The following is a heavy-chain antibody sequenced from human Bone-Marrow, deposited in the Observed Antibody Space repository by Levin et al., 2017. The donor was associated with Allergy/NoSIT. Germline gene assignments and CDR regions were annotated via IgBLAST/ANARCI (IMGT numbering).Heavy chain of an antibody. CDR1: GFTFSSYG. Sequence: QHGESLKISCAASGFTFSSYGMHWVRQAPGKGLEWVAVISYDGKNEDYADSVKGRFNISRDNSKNTLYLQMNSLEIDDTAIYFCAKDRGRGRATSWFLFDNWGQGTLLTVSS. V-gene: IGHV3-30*18. J-gene: IGHJ4*02. CDR2: ISYDGKNE. D-gene: IGHD3-10*01. CDR3: AKDRGRGRATSWFLFDN.